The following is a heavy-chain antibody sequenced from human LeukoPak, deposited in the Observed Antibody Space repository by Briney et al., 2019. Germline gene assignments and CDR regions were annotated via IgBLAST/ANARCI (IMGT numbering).Heavy chain of an antibody. J-gene: IGHJ3*02. CDR3: ARARNYYDSSDYYYEGDAFDI. V-gene: IGHV4-59*01. CDR1: GGSISSYY. Sequence: SETLSLTCRVSGGSISSYYWSWIRQAPGKGLEWIGYIYYSGSTKYSPSLKSRVTISLDTSKNQFSLKLSSVTAADTAVYFCARARNYYDSSDYYYEGDAFDIWGQGTMVTVS. D-gene: IGHD3-22*01. CDR2: IYYSGST.